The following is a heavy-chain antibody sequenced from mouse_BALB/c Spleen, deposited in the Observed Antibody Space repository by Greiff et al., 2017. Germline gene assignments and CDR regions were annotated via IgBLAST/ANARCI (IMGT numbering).Heavy chain of an antibody. J-gene: IGHJ4*01. D-gene: IGHD2-1*01. V-gene: IGHV3-2*02. CDR1: GYSITSDYA. CDR3: ARLPYGNYVMDY. CDR2: ISYSGST. Sequence: VQLKESGPGLVKPSQSLSLTCTVTGYSITSDYAWNWIRQFPGNKLEWMGYISYSGSTSYNPSLKSRISITRDTSKNQFFLQLNSVTTEDTATYYCARLPYGNYVMDYWGQGTSVTVSS.